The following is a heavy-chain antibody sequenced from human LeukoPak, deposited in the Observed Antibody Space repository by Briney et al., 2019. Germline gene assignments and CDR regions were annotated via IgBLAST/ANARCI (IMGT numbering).Heavy chain of an antibody. CDR1: GGSINNYY. CDR2: IYYSGST. V-gene: IGHV4-59*01. Sequence: PSETLSLTCTVSGGSINNYYWSWIRQAPGKGLEWIGYIYYSGSTKYNPSLKSRVTISIDTSKNHFSLWLSSVTAADTAVYYCARDQVESSGLEAFDIWGQGTMVTVSS. D-gene: IGHD6-25*01. J-gene: IGHJ3*02. CDR3: ARDQVESSGLEAFDI.